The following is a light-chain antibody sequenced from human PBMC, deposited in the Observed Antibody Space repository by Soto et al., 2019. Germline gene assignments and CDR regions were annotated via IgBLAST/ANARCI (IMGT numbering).Light chain of an antibody. Sequence: EIVMTQSPATVSVSPGETATLSCRASQSVSYNLAWYQQKPGQGLRLLIYGAFTRATGIPARFSGSGSGTEFTLTISSLLSEDFAVYYCQQYKNWPPLTFGGGTKVEIK. J-gene: IGKJ4*01. CDR2: GAF. CDR1: QSVSYN. CDR3: QQYKNWPPLT. V-gene: IGKV3-15*01.